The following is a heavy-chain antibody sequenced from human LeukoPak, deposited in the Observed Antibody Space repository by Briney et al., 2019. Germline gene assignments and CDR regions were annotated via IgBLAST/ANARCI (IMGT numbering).Heavy chain of an antibody. CDR1: GFTFSSHD. V-gene: IGHV3-21*01. CDR3: ARDPVYVWGSYDPYFDY. J-gene: IGHJ4*02. CDR2: ISSSSSYI. D-gene: IGHD3-16*01. Sequence: KPGGSLRLSCAASGFTFSSHDMNWVRQAPGKGLEWVSSISSSSSYIYYADSVKGRFTISRDNAKNSLYLQMNSLRAEDTAVYYCARDPVYVWGSYDPYFDYWGQGTLVTVSS.